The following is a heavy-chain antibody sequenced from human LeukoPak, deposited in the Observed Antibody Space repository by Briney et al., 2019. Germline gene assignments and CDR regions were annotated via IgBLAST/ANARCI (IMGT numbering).Heavy chain of an antibody. J-gene: IGHJ4*02. Sequence: GGSLRLSCAASGFTFSSSATSWVRQAPGKGLEWGSAISNNGGYTYYADSVQGRFTISRDNSKSTLCLQMNSLRAEDTAVYYCAKQLGYCSDGSCYFPYWGQGTLVTVSS. V-gene: IGHV3-23*01. D-gene: IGHD2-15*01. CDR1: GFTFSSSA. CDR2: ISNNGGYT. CDR3: AKQLGYCSDGSCYFPY.